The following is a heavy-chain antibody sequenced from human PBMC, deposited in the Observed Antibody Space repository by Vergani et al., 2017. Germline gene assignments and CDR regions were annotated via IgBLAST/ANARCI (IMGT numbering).Heavy chain of an antibody. V-gene: IGHV3-9*01. D-gene: IGHD5-12*01. CDR3: TKGSRGYTGYFFDY. CDR1: GFSFPGYA. Sequence: EVQLLESGGGLVQPGGSLRLSCEASGFSFPGYAMSWVRQAPGKGLEWVSGISWNSGAVDYADSVRGRFTISRDNAKNSLFLEMNSLRFEDTAVYYCTKGSRGYTGYFFDYWGQGTLATVSS. CDR2: ISWNSGAV. J-gene: IGHJ4*02.